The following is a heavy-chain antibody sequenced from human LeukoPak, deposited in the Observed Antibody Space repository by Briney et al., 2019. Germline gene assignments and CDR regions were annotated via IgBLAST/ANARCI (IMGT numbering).Heavy chain of an antibody. CDR1: AFTLSHFE. Sequence: GGSLRLSCAASAFTLSHFEMNWVRQAPGKGLEWVSYISTSGSTIYYADSVKGRFTISRDNAKNSLYLQMNSLRAEDTAVYYCARGGDYGDPFDYWGQGTLVTVSS. CDR2: ISTSGSTI. J-gene: IGHJ4*02. D-gene: IGHD4-17*01. CDR3: ARGGDYGDPFDY. V-gene: IGHV3-48*03.